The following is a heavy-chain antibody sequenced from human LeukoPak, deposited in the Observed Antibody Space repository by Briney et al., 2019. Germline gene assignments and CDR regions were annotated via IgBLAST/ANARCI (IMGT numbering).Heavy chain of an antibody. Sequence: SETLSLTCTVSGGSISSYYWSWIRLPPGKGLEWIGYIYYSRSTNYNPSLKSRVTISVDTSKNQFSLKLSSVTAADTAVYYCARAGGGSYYGSGSYSPHVYWGQGTLVTVSS. CDR1: GGSISSYY. CDR2: IYYSRST. V-gene: IGHV4-59*01. D-gene: IGHD3-10*01. CDR3: ARAGGGSYYGSGSYSPHVY. J-gene: IGHJ4*02.